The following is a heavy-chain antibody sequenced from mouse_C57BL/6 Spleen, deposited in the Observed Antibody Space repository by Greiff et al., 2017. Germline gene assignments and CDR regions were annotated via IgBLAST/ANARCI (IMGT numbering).Heavy chain of an antibody. J-gene: IGHJ2*01. CDR3: AREGY. V-gene: IGHV3-6*01. Sequence: EVKLMESGPGLVKPSQSLSLSCSVTGYSITSGYYWNWIRQFPGNKLEWMGYLSDDGSNNYNPSLQNRISLTRDTSKNQFFLKLNSVTTEDTATYYCAREGYWGQGTTRTVSS. CDR1: GYSITSGYY. CDR2: LSDDGSN.